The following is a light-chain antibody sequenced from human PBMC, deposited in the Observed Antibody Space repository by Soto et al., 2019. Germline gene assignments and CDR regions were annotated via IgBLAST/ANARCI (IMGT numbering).Light chain of an antibody. CDR1: QSLLHSNGYNY. V-gene: IGKV2-28*01. Sequence: HVTAGAAASIYCRSSQSLLHSNGYNYLDWYLQKPGQSPQLLIYLGSNRASGVPDRFSGSGAGTDFTLKIISVEAEDVGFDYCMQAPQTAINLARGTR. CDR3: MQAPQTAIN. CDR2: LGS. J-gene: IGKJ5*01.